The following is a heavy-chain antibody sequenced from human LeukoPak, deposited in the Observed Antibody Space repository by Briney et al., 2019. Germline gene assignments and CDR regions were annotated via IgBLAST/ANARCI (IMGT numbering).Heavy chain of an antibody. V-gene: IGHV4-34*01. CDR3: ARPSEWLAAFDI. D-gene: IGHD3-3*01. CDR1: GGSFSGYY. J-gene: IGHJ3*02. Sequence: SETLSLTCAVYGGSFSGYYWSWIRQPPGKGLEWIGEINHSGSTNYNPSLKSRVTISVDTSKNQFSLKLSSVTAADTAVYYCARPSEWLAAFDIWGQGTMVTVSS. CDR2: INHSGST.